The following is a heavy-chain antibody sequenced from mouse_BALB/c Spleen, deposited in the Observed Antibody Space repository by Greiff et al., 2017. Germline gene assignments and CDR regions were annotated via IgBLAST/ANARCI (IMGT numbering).Heavy chain of an antibody. V-gene: IGHV2-4-1*01. CDR3: ASYYGNYFAY. D-gene: IGHD2-1*01. Sequence: VQLVESGPGLVQPSQSLSITCTVSGFSLTSYGVHWVRQSPGKGLEWLGVIWSGGSTDYNAAFISRLSISKDNSKSQVFFKMNSLQADDTAIYYCASYYGNYFAYWGQGTLVTVSA. CDR2: IWSGGST. J-gene: IGHJ3*01. CDR1: GFSLTSYG.